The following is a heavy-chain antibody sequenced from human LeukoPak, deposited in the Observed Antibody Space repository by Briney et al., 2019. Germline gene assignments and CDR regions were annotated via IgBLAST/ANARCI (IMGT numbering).Heavy chain of an antibody. D-gene: IGHD3-3*01. J-gene: IGHJ5*02. V-gene: IGHV1-2*02. CDR2: INPNSGGT. CDR1: GYSFSSYG. Sequence: ASVKVSCKASGYSFSSYGIGWVRQAPRQGLEWMGWINPNSGGTNYAQKFQGRVTMTRDTSISTAYMELSRLRSDDTAVYYCAREEVRATIFGVAKPTNWFDPWGQGTLVTVSS. CDR3: AREEVRATIFGVAKPTNWFDP.